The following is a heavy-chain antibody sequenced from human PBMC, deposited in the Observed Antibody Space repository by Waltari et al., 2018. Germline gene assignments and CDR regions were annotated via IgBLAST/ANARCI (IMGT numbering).Heavy chain of an antibody. CDR3: ATDTRYSSSSLLDY. CDR1: GYTFTDYY. J-gene: IGHJ4*02. D-gene: IGHD6-6*01. V-gene: IGHV1-69-2*01. CDR2: VDPEDGET. Sequence: EVPLVQSGAEVKKPGAIVKISCKASGYTFTDYYMHWVQQAPGKGLEWMGRVDPEDGETIYAEKFQGRVTITADTSTDTTYMELSSLRSEDTAVYYCATDTRYSSSSLLDYWGQGTLVTVSS.